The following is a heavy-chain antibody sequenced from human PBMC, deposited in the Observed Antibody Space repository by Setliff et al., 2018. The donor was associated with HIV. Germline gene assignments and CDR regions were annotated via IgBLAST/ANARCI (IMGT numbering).Heavy chain of an antibody. CDR2: ISAYNGNT. J-gene: IGHJ4*02. D-gene: IGHD3-9*01. CDR1: GYTFTSYG. Sequence: ASVKVSCKASGYTFTSYGISWVRQAPGQGLEWMGWISAYNGNTNYAQKLQGRVTMTTDTSTSTAYMELSSLRSEDTAVYYCARNWGVEYYDILTGYYIIPPNFDYWGQGTLVTVSS. V-gene: IGHV1-18*01. CDR3: ARNWGVEYYDILTGYYIIPPNFDY.